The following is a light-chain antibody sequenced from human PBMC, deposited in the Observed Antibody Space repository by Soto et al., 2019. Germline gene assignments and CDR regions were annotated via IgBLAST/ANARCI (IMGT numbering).Light chain of an antibody. CDR1: QSIGDL. J-gene: IGKJ5*01. Sequence: DIQMTQSPSTLSASLGHRVTITCRASQSIGDLLAWYQQKPGKAPKLLIYAASTLQSGVPSRFSGSGSGTDFTLTISSLQPEDFATYYCQQLNSYPITFGQGTRLEIK. CDR2: AAS. V-gene: IGKV1-9*01. CDR3: QQLNSYPIT.